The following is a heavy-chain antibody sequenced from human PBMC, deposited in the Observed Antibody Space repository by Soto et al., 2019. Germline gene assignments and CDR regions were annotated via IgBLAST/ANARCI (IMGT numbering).Heavy chain of an antibody. J-gene: IGHJ6*02. CDR3: ARRDISKRGYYSGMDV. CDR2: IYYSGST. V-gene: IGHV4-59*01. Sequence: SETLSLTCTVSVGSISSYYWSWIRQPPGKGLQWIGYIYYSGSTNYNPSLKSRVTMSVDTSKNQFSLKLSSVTAADTAVYYCARRDISKRGYYSGMDVWGQGTPVTVS. D-gene: IGHD6-13*01. CDR1: VGSISSYY.